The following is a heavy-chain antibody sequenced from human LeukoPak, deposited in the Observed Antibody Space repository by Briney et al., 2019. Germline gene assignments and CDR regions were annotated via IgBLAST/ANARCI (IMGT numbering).Heavy chain of an antibody. CDR2: IYYSGST. J-gene: IGHJ2*01. CDR1: GGSISSGDYY. Sequence: SETLSLTCTVSGGSISSGDYYWSWIRQPPGKGLEWIGYIYYSGSTYYNPSLKGRVTISVDTSKNQFSLKLSSVTAADTAVYYCARGGTVVTPYWYFDLWGRGTLVTVSS. V-gene: IGHV4-30-4*01. CDR3: ARGGTVVTPYWYFDL. D-gene: IGHD4-23*01.